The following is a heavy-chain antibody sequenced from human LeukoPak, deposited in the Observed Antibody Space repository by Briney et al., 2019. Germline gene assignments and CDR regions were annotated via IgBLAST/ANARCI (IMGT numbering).Heavy chain of an antibody. CDR2: IYYSGST. V-gene: IGHV4-59*01. CDR3: AKGVIGVAGNFYFDY. CDR1: GGSIGSYY. Sequence: SETLSLTCTVSGGSIGSYYWSWIRQPPGKGLEWIGYIYYSGSTNYNPSLKSRVAISVDTSKNQFSLKLSSVTAADTAVYYCAKGVIGVAGNFYFDYWGQGTLVTVSS. J-gene: IGHJ4*02. D-gene: IGHD6-19*01.